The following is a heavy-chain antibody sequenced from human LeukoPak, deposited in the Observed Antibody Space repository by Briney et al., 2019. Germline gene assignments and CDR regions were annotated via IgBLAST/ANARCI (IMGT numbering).Heavy chain of an antibody. CDR2: ISGSGSTT. CDR1: GFALSAYA. J-gene: IGHJ4*02. Sequence: GGSLRLSCAASGFALSAYAMSWVRQAPGKGLEWVSAISGSGSTTYYADSVKGRFTISRDNSKNTLYLQVNSPRAEDTAVYYCARRSLRLAPDFDFWGLGSLVTVSS. CDR3: ARRSLRLAPDFDF. D-gene: IGHD5/OR15-5a*01. V-gene: IGHV3-23*01.